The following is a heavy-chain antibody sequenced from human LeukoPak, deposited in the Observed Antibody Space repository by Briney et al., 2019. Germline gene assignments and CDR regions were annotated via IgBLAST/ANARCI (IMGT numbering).Heavy chain of an antibody. Sequence: SETLSLTCTVSGGSISSSSYYWGWIRQPPGKGLEWIGSIYYSGSTYYNPSLKSRVTISVDTSKNQFSLKLSSVTAADTAVYYCASQYSDYGYFDYWGQGTLVTVSS. J-gene: IGHJ4*02. V-gene: IGHV4-39*01. CDR3: ASQYSDYGYFDY. D-gene: IGHD4-17*01. CDR1: GGSISSSSYY. CDR2: IYYSGST.